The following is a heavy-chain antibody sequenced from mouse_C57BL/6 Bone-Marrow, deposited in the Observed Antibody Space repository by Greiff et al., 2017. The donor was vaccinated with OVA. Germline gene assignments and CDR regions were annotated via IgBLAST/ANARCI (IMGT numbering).Heavy chain of an antibody. CDR2: IYPRSGNT. J-gene: IGHJ4*01. Sequence: VKLVESGAELARPGASVKLSCKASGYTFTSYGISWVKQRTGQGLEWIGEIYPRSGNTYYNEKFKGKATLTADKSSSTAYMELRSLTSEDSAVYFCARGIYYHYAMDDWGQGTSVTVSS. CDR1: GYTFTSYG. CDR3: ARGIYYHYAMDD. D-gene: IGHD2-1*01. V-gene: IGHV1-81*01.